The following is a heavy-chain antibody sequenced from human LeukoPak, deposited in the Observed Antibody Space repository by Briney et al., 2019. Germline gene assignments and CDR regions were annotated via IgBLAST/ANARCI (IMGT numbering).Heavy chain of an antibody. CDR2: INHRGST. J-gene: IGHJ4*02. V-gene: IGHV4-34*01. Sequence: PSETLSLTCAVYGGSFSGYHWSWIRQPPGKGLEWIGEINHRGSTNYNPSLKSRVTTSVDTSKNQFSLKLSSVTAADTAVYYCARGRGAARFVTIEFDYWGQGALVTVSS. D-gene: IGHD6-6*01. CDR1: GGSFSGYH. CDR3: ARGRGAARFVTIEFDY.